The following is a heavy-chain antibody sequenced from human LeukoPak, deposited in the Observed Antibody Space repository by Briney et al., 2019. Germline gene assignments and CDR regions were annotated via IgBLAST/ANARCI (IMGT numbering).Heavy chain of an antibody. CDR1: GFTFSSYS. CDR2: ISSSSSYI. J-gene: IGHJ4*02. D-gene: IGHD6-13*01. Sequence: GGSLRLSCAASGFTFSSYSMNWVRQAPGKGLGWVSSISSSSSYIYYADSVKDRFTISRDNAKNSLYLQMNSLRAEDTAVYYCARDRGSSTGLDYWGQGTLVTVSS. CDR3: ARDRGSSTGLDY. V-gene: IGHV3-21*01.